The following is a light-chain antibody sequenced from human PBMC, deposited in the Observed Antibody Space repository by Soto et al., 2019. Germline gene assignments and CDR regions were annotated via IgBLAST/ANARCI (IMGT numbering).Light chain of an antibody. J-gene: IGKJ1*01. CDR3: QHYNSYSEA. V-gene: IGKV3D-20*01. CDR2: DAS. CDR1: QSVSSSY. Sequence: EIVLTQSASTLSLSPGERATLSCWASQSVSSSYLAWYQQKPGLAPRLLIYDASSRATGIPDRFSGSGSGTDFTLTISSLQPDDFATYYCQHYNSYSEAFGQGTKVDIK.